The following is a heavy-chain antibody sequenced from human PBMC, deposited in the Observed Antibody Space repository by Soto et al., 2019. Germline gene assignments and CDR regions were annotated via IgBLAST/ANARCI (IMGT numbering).Heavy chain of an antibody. J-gene: IGHJ4*02. Sequence: SETLSLTCTVSGDSISSYYWSWIRQTPGKGLEWIGYMDYSGNSDYNPSLKSRVTISVDTSRNQFSLRLSSVTAADMAVFYCARARVTIFGVVRLSHFDYWGQGAQVTVSS. V-gene: IGHV4-59*08. CDR1: GDSISSYY. D-gene: IGHD3-3*01. CDR3: ARARVTIFGVVRLSHFDY. CDR2: MDYSGNS.